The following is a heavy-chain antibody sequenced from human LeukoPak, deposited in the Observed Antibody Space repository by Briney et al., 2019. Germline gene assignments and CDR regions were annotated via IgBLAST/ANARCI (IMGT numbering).Heavy chain of an antibody. CDR2: ISDSNSTI. D-gene: IGHD6-13*01. Sequence: PGGSLRLSCAASGFTFSSYSMNWVRQAPGKGLEWVSYISDSNSTIYYADYVKGRFTISRDNAKNSLYLQMNSLRAEDTAVYYCASSTSWYSYNWFDPWGQGTLVTVSS. CDR3: ASSTSWYSYNWFDP. V-gene: IGHV3-48*04. J-gene: IGHJ5*02. CDR1: GFTFSSYS.